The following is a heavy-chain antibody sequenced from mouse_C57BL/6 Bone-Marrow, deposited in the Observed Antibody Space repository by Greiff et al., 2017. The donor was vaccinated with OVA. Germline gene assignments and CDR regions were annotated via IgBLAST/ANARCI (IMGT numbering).Heavy chain of an antibody. CDR3: ARPTSTGAMDY. Sequence: EVHLVESGGGLVKPGGSLKLSCAASGFTFSDYGMHWVRQAPEKGLEWVAYISSGSSTIYYADTVKGRFTISRDNAKNTLFLQMTRLRSEDTAMYYCARPTSTGAMDYWGQGTSVTVSS. CDR1: GFTFSDYG. D-gene: IGHD5-1*01. V-gene: IGHV5-17*01. J-gene: IGHJ4*01. CDR2: ISSGSSTI.